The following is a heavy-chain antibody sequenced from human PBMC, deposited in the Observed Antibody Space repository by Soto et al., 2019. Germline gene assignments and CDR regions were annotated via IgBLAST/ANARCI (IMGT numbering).Heavy chain of an antibody. Sequence: EMQLLESGGGLVQPGGSLRLSCAASGFTFSSFAMSWVRQAPGKGLDWVSAISGSGGSTYSADSVKGRFTISRDNSKNTVYLQMDSLQHNDSALYYCGKAGGSELRYFDWPEVGVWGQGTLVTVSS. J-gene: IGHJ4*02. CDR3: GKAGGSELRYFDWPEVGV. CDR1: GFTFSSFA. D-gene: IGHD3-9*01. V-gene: IGHV3-23*01. CDR2: ISGSGGST.